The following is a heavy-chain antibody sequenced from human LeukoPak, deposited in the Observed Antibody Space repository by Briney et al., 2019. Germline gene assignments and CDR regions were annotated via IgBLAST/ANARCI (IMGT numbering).Heavy chain of an antibody. J-gene: IGHJ4*02. CDR1: GFTFSSYW. Sequence: TGGSLRLSCAASGFTFSSYWMSWVRQAPGKGLEWVANIKQDGSEKYYVDSVKGRFTISRDNAKNSLYLQMNSLRAEDTAVYYCAKGASITMIVGPRVFDYWGQGTLVTVSS. V-gene: IGHV3-7*03. CDR3: AKGASITMIVGPRVFDY. D-gene: IGHD3-22*01. CDR2: IKQDGSEK.